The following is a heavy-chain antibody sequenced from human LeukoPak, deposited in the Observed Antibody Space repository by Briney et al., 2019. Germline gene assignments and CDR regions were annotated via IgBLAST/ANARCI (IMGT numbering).Heavy chain of an antibody. Sequence: KPSETLSLTCTVPGGSISSYYWSWIRLHARKGLDWIGRIYTSGSTNYNPSLKSRVTMSVDTSKNQFSLKLSSVTAADTAVYYCARGSCSGGSCPFDYWGQGTLVTVSS. CDR3: ARGSCSGGSCPFDY. CDR1: GGSISSYY. V-gene: IGHV4-4*07. J-gene: IGHJ4*02. D-gene: IGHD2-15*01. CDR2: IYTSGST.